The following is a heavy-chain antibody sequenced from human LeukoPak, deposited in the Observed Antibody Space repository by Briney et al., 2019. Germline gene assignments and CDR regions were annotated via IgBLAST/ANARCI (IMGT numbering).Heavy chain of an antibody. CDR3: ARDRWVQQRVGRKYYYYYMDV. J-gene: IGHJ6*03. CDR2: IYYCGSP. D-gene: IGHD6-13*01. V-gene: IGHV4-59*01. CDR1: GDPISSYY. Sequence: PSETLSLTCTVYGDPISSYYWSWIRQPPAKGLEWVGYIYYCGSPNSNPSLKSQVTLSQDMSNNQVSLKLSSVSAADTAVYYCARDRWVQQRVGRKYYYYYMDVWGKGTTVTISS.